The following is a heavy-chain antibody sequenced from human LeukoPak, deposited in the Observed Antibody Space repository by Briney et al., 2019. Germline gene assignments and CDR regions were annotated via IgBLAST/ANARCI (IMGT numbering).Heavy chain of an antibody. J-gene: IGHJ6*02. Sequence: SETLSLTCAVYGGSFSGCYWSWIRQPPGKGLEWIGEINHSGSTNYNPSLKSRVTMSVDTSKNQFSLKLSSVTAADTAVYYCARDLDFWSGYYSYGMDVWGQGTTVTVSS. CDR3: ARDLDFWSGYYSYGMDV. D-gene: IGHD3-3*01. CDR1: GGSFSGCY. V-gene: IGHV4-34*01. CDR2: INHSGST.